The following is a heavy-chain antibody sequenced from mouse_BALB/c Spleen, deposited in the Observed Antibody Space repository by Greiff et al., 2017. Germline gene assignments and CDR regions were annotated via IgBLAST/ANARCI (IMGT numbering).Heavy chain of an antibody. CDR3: ARDTTVAYAMDY. Sequence: EVKLMESGAELVKPGASVKLSCTASGFNIKDTYMHWVKQRPEQGLEWIGRIDPANGNTKYDPKFQGKATITADTSSNTAYLQLSSLTSEDTAVYYCARDTTVAYAMDYWGQGTSVTVSS. D-gene: IGHD1-1*01. CDR2: IDPANGNT. CDR1: GFNIKDTY. J-gene: IGHJ4*01. V-gene: IGHV14-3*02.